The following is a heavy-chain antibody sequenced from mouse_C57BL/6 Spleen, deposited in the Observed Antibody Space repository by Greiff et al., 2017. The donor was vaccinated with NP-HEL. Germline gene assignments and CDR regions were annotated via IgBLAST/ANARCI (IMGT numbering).Heavy chain of an antibody. D-gene: IGHD2-12*01. CDR1: GYSITSGYY. Sequence: EVKLQESGPGLVKPSQSLSLTCSVTGYSITSGYYWNWIRQFPGNKLEWMGYISYDGSNNYNPSLKNRISITRDTSKNQFFLKLNSVTTEDTATYYCARGGYEYFDVWGTGTTVTVSS. V-gene: IGHV3-6*01. CDR3: ARGGYEYFDV. CDR2: ISYDGSN. J-gene: IGHJ1*03.